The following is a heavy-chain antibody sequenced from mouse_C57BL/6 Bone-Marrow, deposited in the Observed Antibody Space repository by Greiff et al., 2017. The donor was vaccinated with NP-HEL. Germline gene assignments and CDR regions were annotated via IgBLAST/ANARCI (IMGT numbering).Heavy chain of an antibody. J-gene: IGHJ3*01. Sequence: LQQSGASVKISCKASGYAFSSYWMNWVKQRPGKGLEWIGQIYPGDGDTNYNGKFKGKATLTADTSSSTAYMQLSSLTSEDSAVYFCARSGTTVVAPFAYWGQGTLVTVSA. CDR3: ARSGTTVVAPFAY. D-gene: IGHD1-1*01. CDR1: GYAFSSYW. CDR2: IYPGDGDT. V-gene: IGHV1-80*01.